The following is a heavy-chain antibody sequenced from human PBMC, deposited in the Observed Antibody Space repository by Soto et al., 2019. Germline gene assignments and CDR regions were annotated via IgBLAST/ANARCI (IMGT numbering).Heavy chain of an antibody. CDR1: GYTFTSYY. D-gene: IGHD3-10*01. Sequence: QVQLVQSGAEVKKPGASVKVSCKASGYTFTSYYIHWVRQAPGQGLRWMGIINPSGGTRTYAQKFQGRGTMTRDSSTSTVYVELSSLTSEDTAVYFCSRDRDYGSGALDYWGQGALVTVSS. CDR3: SRDRDYGSGALDY. CDR2: INPSGGTR. J-gene: IGHJ4*02. V-gene: IGHV1-46*03.